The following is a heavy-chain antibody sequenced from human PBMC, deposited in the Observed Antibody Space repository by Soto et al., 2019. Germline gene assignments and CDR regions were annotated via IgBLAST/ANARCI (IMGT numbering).Heavy chain of an antibody. CDR3: AKSWGGNNWGSWFDY. CDR2: ISGSGGST. CDR1: GFTFSSYA. D-gene: IGHD2-21*01. Sequence: EVQLLESGGGLVQPGGSLRLSCAASGFTFSSYAMSWVRQAPGKGLEWVSAISGSGGSTYYADSVKGRFTISRDNSKNTLYMQMNSLRAEDTAVYYCAKSWGGNNWGSWFDYWGQGTLVTVSS. J-gene: IGHJ4*02. V-gene: IGHV3-23*01.